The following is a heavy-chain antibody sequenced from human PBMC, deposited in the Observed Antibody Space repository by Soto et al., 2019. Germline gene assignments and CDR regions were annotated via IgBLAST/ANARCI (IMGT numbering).Heavy chain of an antibody. CDR1: GFTFNNYW. CDR2: IKHDGSDK. Sequence: GGSLRLSCAASGFTFNNYWMTWVRQAPGKGLEWVANIKHDGSDKSYVDSVKGRFSISRENAKNSLYLQMNSLRPEETAVYYCARDLDFVVVPIAYDAFDVWGQGTMVTVSS. CDR3: ARDLDFVVVPIAYDAFDV. V-gene: IGHV3-7*01. D-gene: IGHD2-2*01. J-gene: IGHJ3*01.